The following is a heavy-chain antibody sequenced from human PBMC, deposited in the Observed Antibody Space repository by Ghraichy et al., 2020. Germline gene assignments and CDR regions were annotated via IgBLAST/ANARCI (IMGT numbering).Heavy chain of an antibody. Sequence: SETLSLTCTVSGGSISSYSDYWGWLRQPPGKGPEWIGSIYNSVSTHYNPSLKSRVTISIDTSKDQFSLRLTSVTAADTALYYCARNNTGNLSGWFDPWGQGSLVIVSS. D-gene: IGHD1/OR15-1a*01. CDR1: GGSISSYSDY. CDR2: IYNSVST. CDR3: ARNNTGNLSGWFDP. V-gene: IGHV4-39*01. J-gene: IGHJ5*02.